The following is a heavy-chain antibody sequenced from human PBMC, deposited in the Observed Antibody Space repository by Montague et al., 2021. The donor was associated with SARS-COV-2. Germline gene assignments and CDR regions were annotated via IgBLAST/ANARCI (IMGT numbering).Heavy chain of an antibody. CDR3: ARERSSGWD. Sequence: SETLSLTCTVSAGSISSGSYYWGWIRQPPGKGLEWIGSIYYSGSTYKNPSLKSRVTLSVDTSENHFSLKLSSVTAADTAVYYCARERSSGWDWGQGTLVTVSS. CDR1: AGSISSGSYY. J-gene: IGHJ4*02. D-gene: IGHD6-19*01. V-gene: IGHV4-39*07. CDR2: IYYSGST.